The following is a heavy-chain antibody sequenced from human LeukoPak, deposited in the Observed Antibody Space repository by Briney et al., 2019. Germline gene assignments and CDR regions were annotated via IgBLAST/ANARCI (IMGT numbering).Heavy chain of an antibody. J-gene: IGHJ4*02. D-gene: IGHD3-10*01. Sequence: SETLSLTCPGSGGAISRYYCSCIRKPPLKRLEWIGYIYYSGSTNYNPSLKSRVTISVDTSKNQFSLKLSSVTAADTAVYYCAQLVRGVMGYWGQGTLVTVSS. CDR3: AQLVRGVMGY. CDR1: GGAISRYY. CDR2: IYYSGST. V-gene: IGHV4-59*01.